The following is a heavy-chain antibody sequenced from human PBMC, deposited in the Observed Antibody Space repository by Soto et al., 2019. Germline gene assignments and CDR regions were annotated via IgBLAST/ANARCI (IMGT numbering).Heavy chain of an antibody. CDR1: GFTFSSYA. CDR3: AKDFRGALTTKTAAGTRVSAFDI. D-gene: IGHD6-13*01. V-gene: IGHV3-23*01. CDR2: ISGSGGST. Sequence: EVQLLESGGGLVQPGGSLRLSCAASGFTFSSYAMSWVRQAPGQGLEWVSAISGSGGSTYYADSVKGRFTISRDNSKNTLYLQMNSLRAEDTAVYYCAKDFRGALTTKTAAGTRVSAFDIWGQGTMVTVSS. J-gene: IGHJ3*02.